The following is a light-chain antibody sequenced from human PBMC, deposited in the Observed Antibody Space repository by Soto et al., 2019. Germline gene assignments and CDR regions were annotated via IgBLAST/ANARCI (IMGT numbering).Light chain of an antibody. CDR3: QKYYKNPYT. Sequence: DIVMTQSPDSLAVSLGERATINCKSSQSVLYSSNNKNYLAWYQQIPGQPPKLLISWASTRESGVPDRFSGSGSGTDFTLTISSLQAEDVAVYYCQKYYKNPYTFGQGTKLEIK. CDR2: WAS. J-gene: IGKJ2*01. V-gene: IGKV4-1*01. CDR1: QSVLYSSNNKNY.